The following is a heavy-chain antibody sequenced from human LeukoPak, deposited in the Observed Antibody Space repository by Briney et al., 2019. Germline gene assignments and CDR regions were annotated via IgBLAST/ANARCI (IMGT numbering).Heavy chain of an antibody. J-gene: IGHJ4*02. CDR2: ISSSSSYI. Sequence: GGSLRLSCAASGFTFSSYSMNWVRQAPGKGLEWVSYISSSSSYIYYADSVKGRFTISRGNAKNSLYLQMNSLRAEDTAVYYCARVINYYDSSGYSDWGQGTLVTVSS. V-gene: IGHV3-21*05. CDR3: ARVINYYDSSGYSD. CDR1: GFTFSSYS. D-gene: IGHD3-22*01.